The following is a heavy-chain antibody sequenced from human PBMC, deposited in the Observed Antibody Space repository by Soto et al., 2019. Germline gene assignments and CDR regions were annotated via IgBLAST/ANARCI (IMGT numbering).Heavy chain of an antibody. D-gene: IGHD3-16*01. CDR1: GFRFSDHY. V-gene: IGHV3-72*01. J-gene: IGHJ3*02. Sequence: EVQLVESGGGLVQPGGSLRLSCAASGFRFSDHYIDWVRQAPGKGLEWVGRSRNRANSYTTEFAASVKGRFTISRDDSKNSLYLQMNRRKIEDTAVYYCARSSARGIDALDIWGQGTMVTVSS. CDR2: SRNRANSYTT. CDR3: ARSSARGIDALDI.